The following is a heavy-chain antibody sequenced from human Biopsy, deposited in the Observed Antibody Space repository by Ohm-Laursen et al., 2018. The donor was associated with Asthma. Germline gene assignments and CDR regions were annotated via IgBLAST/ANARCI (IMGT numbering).Heavy chain of an antibody. Sequence: VASVEVSCNASGVALSGYTFEWVRQARGLGLEWIAWIVFASGATNYAQNFQDRLTVTRDMSAGSVSMELRGLSSTDTAVYYCAAGRTSLQGESLTWGQGTLVSVSS. D-gene: IGHD2/OR15-2a*01. CDR2: IVFASGAT. V-gene: IGHV1-58*01. J-gene: IGHJ5*01. CDR3: AAGRTSLQGESLT. CDR1: GVALSGYT.